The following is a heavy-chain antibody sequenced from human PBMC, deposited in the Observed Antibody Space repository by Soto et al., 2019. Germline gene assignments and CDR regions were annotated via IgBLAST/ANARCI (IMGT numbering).Heavy chain of an antibody. CDR1: GFSFSSYA. J-gene: IGHJ4*02. CDR3: ASQWELLESGLDY. V-gene: IGHV3-23*01. D-gene: IGHD1-26*01. Sequence: QPGGSLRLSCAASGFSFSSYAMSWVRQAQGKGLEWLSVISADGSSTYYADSVKGRLTISRDNSKNTLHLQMNSLRAEDTAVYYCASQWELLESGLDYWGQGSLVTVSS. CDR2: ISADGSST.